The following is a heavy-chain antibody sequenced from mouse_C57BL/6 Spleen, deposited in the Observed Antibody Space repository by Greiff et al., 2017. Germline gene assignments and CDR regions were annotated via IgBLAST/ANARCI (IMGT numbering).Heavy chain of an antibody. CDR3: ARFPFYYGNDEGPYFDY. J-gene: IGHJ2*01. D-gene: IGHD2-2*01. V-gene: IGHV1-18*01. CDR2: INPNNGGT. Sequence: EVKVVESGPELVKPGASVKIPCKASGYTFTDYNMDWVKQSHGKSLEWIGDINPNNGGTIYNQKFKGKATLTVDKSSSTAYMELRSLTSEDTAVYYCARFPFYYGNDEGPYFDYGGQGTTLTVSS. CDR1: GYTFTDYN.